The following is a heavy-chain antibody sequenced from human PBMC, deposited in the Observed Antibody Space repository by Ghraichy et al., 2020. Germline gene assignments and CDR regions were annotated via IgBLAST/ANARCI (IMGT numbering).Heavy chain of an antibody. CDR2: ISGSGGST. D-gene: IGHD3-3*01. Sequence: GGSLRLSCAASGFTFSSYAMSWVRQAPGKGLEWVSGISGSGGSTYYADSVKGRFTISRDNSRNTLFLQMNSLRTEDTAVYYCAKGSAYYYDYGMDVWGQGTTVTVSS. CDR3: AKGSAYYYDYGMDV. J-gene: IGHJ6*02. CDR1: GFTFSSYA. V-gene: IGHV3-23*01.